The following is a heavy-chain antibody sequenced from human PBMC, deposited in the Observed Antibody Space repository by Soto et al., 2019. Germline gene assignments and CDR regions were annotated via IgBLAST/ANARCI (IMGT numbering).Heavy chain of an antibody. CDR1: GGSIISADSY. V-gene: IGHV4-31*11. J-gene: IGHJ5*02. CDR2: IAYSGDT. Sequence: PSATLSLTSAVSGGSIISADSYWFWIRKHPGKGLEWICYIAYSGDTYYNPSLRIRVTISEDTSENKFSLTLRSVTAADTAVYFCARDFERSAIAPWGKGPPVPSPQ. D-gene: IGHD3-9*01. CDR3: ARDFERSAIAP.